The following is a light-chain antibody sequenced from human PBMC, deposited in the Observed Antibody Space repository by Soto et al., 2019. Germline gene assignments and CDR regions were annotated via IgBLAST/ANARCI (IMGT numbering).Light chain of an antibody. V-gene: IGKV3-20*01. CDR3: QQYSSYSRYT. CDR1: QSVSSNY. Sequence: EIVLTQSPGTLSLSPGERATLSCRASQSVSSNYLAWYQQKPGQAPRLLIYGASSRATGIPDRFSGSGSGTDFTLTISRLEPEDFATYYCQQYSSYSRYTFGQGTKVEIK. J-gene: IGKJ2*01. CDR2: GAS.